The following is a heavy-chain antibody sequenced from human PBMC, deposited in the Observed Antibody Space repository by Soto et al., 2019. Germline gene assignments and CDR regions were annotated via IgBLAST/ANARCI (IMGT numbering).Heavy chain of an antibody. J-gene: IGHJ4*02. CDR2: IIPMYGTT. CDR1: GGTFRSYV. V-gene: IGHV1-69*12. D-gene: IGHD1-1*01. CDR3: ARIGTLDWIDDY. Sequence: QVQLVQSGAEVKKPGSSVKVSCKASGGTFRSYVTSWVRQAPGQGLEWLGGIIPMYGTTYYAQTFQGRVTISADEYTSTAFMELRSLRSEDTAVYYCARIGTLDWIDDYWGQGTLVTVSS.